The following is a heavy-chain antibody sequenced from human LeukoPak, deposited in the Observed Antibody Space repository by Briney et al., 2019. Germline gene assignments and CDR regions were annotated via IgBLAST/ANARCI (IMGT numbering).Heavy chain of an antibody. CDR2: INHSGST. D-gene: IGHD3-10*01. CDR1: GGSFSGYY. V-gene: IGHV4-34*01. CDR3: ARRMVRGVIIPDYYYYGMDV. Sequence: PSETLSLTCAVYGGSFSGYYWSWIRQPPGKGLEWIGEINHSGSTNYNPSLKSRVTISVDTSKNQSSLKLSSVTAADTAVYYCARRMVRGVIIPDYYYYGMDVWGKGTTVTVSS. J-gene: IGHJ6*04.